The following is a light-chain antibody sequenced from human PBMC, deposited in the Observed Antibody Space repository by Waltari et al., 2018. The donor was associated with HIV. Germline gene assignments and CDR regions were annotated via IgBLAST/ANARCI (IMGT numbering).Light chain of an antibody. V-gene: IGKV3-20*01. CDR2: GAS. CDR3: QQYGGSST. J-gene: IGKJ4*01. CDR1: QSVSSS. Sequence: EIVLPQSPGTLSLSPGERATLSCTPSQSVSSSLAWYQQKPGQAPRLLIAGASSRATGIPDRFSGSGSGTDFTLTINRLEPEDFAVYYCQQYGGSSTFGGGTKVEI.